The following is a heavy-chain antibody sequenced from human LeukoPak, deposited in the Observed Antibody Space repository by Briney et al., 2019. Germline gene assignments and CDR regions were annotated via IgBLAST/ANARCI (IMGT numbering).Heavy chain of an antibody. CDR2: ISYDGSNK. CDR1: GFTFSNYV. CDR3: EREPLTYNYYYGMDV. Sequence: GRSLRLSCAASGFTFSNYVMHWVRQAPGKGLEWVAVISYDGSNKYYADSVKGRFTISRDNSKNTLYLQMNSLRAEDTAVHYCEREPLTYNYYYGMDVWGQGTTVAVSS. J-gene: IGHJ6*02. V-gene: IGHV3-30*04.